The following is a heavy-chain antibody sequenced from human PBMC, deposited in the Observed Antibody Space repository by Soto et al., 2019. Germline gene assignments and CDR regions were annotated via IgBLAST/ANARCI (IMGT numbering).Heavy chain of an antibody. CDR1: GYTFTSYY. V-gene: IGHV1-46*01. Sequence: RASVKVSCKASGYTFTSYYMHWVRQAPGQGLEWMGIINPSGGSTSYAQKFQGRVTMTRDTSTSTVYMELSSLRSEDTAVYYCARDLVVGATDYYYGMDVWGQGTTVTV. D-gene: IGHD1-26*01. CDR3: ARDLVVGATDYYYGMDV. J-gene: IGHJ6*02. CDR2: INPSGGST.